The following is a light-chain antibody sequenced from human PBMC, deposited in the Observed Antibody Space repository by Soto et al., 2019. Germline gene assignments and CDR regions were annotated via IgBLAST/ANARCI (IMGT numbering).Light chain of an antibody. CDR1: SSDVGAYTS. Sequence: QSALTQPASVSGAPGQSITISCTGSSSDVGAYTSVSWYQQHPGKAPKLMIYEVSNRPSGVSRRFSGSKSGNTASLTISGLQAEDAAHYYCSSYTSDNRHYLLGTGTKFTV. CDR3: SSYTSDNRHYL. V-gene: IGLV2-14*01. J-gene: IGLJ1*01. CDR2: EVS.